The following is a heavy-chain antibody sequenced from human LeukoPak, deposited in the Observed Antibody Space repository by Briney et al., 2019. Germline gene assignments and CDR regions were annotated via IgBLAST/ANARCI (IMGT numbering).Heavy chain of an antibody. CDR1: GFTFSSYE. D-gene: IGHD6-19*01. Sequence: GGSLRLSCAASGFTFSSYEMNWVRQAPGKGLEWVSYISSSGSTTYYADSVKGRFTISRDNAKNSLYLQMNSLRAEDTAVYYCARPSVAGTYGYYYDMDVWGKGTTVTVTS. CDR2: ISSSGSTT. J-gene: IGHJ6*04. V-gene: IGHV3-48*03. CDR3: ARPSVAGTYGYYYDMDV.